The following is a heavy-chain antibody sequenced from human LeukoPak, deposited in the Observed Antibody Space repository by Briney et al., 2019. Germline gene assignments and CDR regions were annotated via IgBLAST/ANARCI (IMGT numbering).Heavy chain of an antibody. Sequence: PGGSLRLSCAASGLAFSSYAMSWVRQAPGKGLEWVSTISVASNTFYADSVKGRFTISRDNSRNTVYLQMTSLRADDTAVYYCASQNSLYSAKRQWDYWGRGTLVTVSS. J-gene: IGHJ4*02. V-gene: IGHV3-23*01. CDR2: ISVASNT. CDR3: ASQNSLYSAKRQWDY. D-gene: IGHD4-23*01. CDR1: GLAFSSYA.